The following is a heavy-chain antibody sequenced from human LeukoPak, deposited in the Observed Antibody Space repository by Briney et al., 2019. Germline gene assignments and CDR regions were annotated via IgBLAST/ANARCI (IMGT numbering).Heavy chain of an antibody. CDR2: INHSGST. V-gene: IGHV4-34*01. CDR1: GGSFSGYY. Sequence: SETPSLTCAVYGGSFSGYYWSWIRQPPRKGLEWIGEINHSGSTNYNPSLKSRVTISVDTSKNQFSLKLSSVTAADTAVYYCARGGGYSYGPYYFDYWGQGTLVTVSS. J-gene: IGHJ4*02. D-gene: IGHD5-18*01. CDR3: ARGGGYSYGPYYFDY.